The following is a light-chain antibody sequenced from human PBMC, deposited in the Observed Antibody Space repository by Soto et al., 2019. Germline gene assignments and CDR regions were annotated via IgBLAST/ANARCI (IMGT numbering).Light chain of an antibody. CDR3: SSYAGSNNFV. Sequence: QSVLTQPASVSGSPGQSITISCTGTSGDVGYYDYVSWYQQHPGKAPKLVIYEVTKRPSGVPDRVSASKSGNTASLTVSGLRAEDEADYYCSSYAGSNNFVFGSGTKLTVL. CDR2: EVT. V-gene: IGLV2-8*01. J-gene: IGLJ1*01. CDR1: SGDVGYYDY.